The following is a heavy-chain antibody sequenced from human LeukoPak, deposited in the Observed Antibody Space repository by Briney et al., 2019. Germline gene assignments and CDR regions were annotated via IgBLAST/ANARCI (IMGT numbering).Heavy chain of an antibody. CDR2: ISGSGGST. V-gene: IGHV3-23*01. J-gene: IGHJ4*02. Sequence: GGSLRLSCAASGFTFSNAWMSWVRQAPGKGLEWVSAISGSGGSTYYADSVKGRFTISRDNSKNTLYLQMNSLRAEDTAVYYCAKSDSGGSWVYFDYWGQGTLVTVSS. CDR3: AKSDSGGSWVYFDY. D-gene: IGHD2-15*01. CDR1: GFTFSNAW.